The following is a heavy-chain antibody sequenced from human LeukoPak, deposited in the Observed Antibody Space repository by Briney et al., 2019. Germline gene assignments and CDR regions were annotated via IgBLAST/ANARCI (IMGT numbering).Heavy chain of an antibody. D-gene: IGHD3-10*01. Sequence: GGSLRLSCAASGFTFSSYSMNWVRQAPGKGLEWVSYISSSSSTIYYADSVKGRFTISRDNAKNSLYLQMNSLRAEDTAVYYCARVTGPTSTMVRGVIIPSFDYWGQGTLVTVSS. V-gene: IGHV3-48*04. CDR2: ISSSSSTI. CDR1: GFTFSSYS. J-gene: IGHJ4*02. CDR3: ARVTGPTSTMVRGVIIPSFDY.